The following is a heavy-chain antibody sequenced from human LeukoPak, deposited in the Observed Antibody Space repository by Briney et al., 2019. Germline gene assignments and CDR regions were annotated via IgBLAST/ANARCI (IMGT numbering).Heavy chain of an antibody. D-gene: IGHD2-2*01. V-gene: IGHV4-30-2*01. J-gene: IGHJ4*02. Sequence: PSQTLSLTCAVSGGSISSGGYSWRWIRQPPGKGLEWIGYIYHSGSTYYNPSLKSRVTISVDRSKNQFSLKLSSVTAADTAVYYCARAIRYQLLPDYWGQGTLVTVSS. CDR2: IYHSGST. CDR1: GGSISSGGYS. CDR3: ARAIRYQLLPDY.